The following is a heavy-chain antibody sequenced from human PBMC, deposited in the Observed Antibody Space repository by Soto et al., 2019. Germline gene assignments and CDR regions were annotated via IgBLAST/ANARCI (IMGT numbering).Heavy chain of an antibody. CDR2: INHSGST. J-gene: IGHJ4*02. CDR3: ARLPGSGRYMVSY. D-gene: IGHD6-19*01. CDR1: GGSFSGYY. Sequence: SETLSLTCAVYGGSFSGYYWSWIRQPPGKGLEWIGEINHSGSTNYNPSLKSRVTISVDTSKNQFSLKLSSVTAADTAVYYCARLPGSGRYMVSYWGQGTLVTVSS. V-gene: IGHV4-34*01.